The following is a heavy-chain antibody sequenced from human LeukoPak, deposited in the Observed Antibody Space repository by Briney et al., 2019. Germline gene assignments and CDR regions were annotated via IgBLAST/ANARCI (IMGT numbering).Heavy chain of an antibody. J-gene: IGHJ4*02. CDR2: IWYDGSNK. D-gene: IGHD3-22*01. CDR1: GFTFSSYG. Sequence: GGSLRLSCAASGFTFSSYGMHWVRQAPGKGLEWVAVIWYDGSNKYYADSVKGRFTISRDNSKNTLYLQMNSLRAEDTAVYYRAKDLDLYYDSSGHDYWGQGTLVTVSS. CDR3: AKDLDLYYDSSGHDY. V-gene: IGHV3-33*06.